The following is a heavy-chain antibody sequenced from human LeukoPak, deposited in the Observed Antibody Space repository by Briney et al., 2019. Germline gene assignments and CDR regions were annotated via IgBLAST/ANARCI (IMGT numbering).Heavy chain of an antibody. CDR3: AREYRSGYFYVHDAFDM. CDR2: IYTSGDT. Sequence: PSQTLSLTCTVSGDSISSDTYYWNWIRQSAGKGLEGIGRIYTSGDTYYNPSLKSRVTISVDTSKNQFSLKLTSVTAADAAMYYCAREYRSGYFYVHDAFDMWGQGTMVIVSS. J-gene: IGHJ3*02. D-gene: IGHD3-22*01. V-gene: IGHV4-61*02. CDR1: GDSISSDTYY.